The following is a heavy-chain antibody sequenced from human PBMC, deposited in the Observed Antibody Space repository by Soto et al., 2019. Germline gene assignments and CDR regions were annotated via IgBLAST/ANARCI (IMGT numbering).Heavy chain of an antibody. CDR1: GYTFTSYG. Sequence: ASVKVSCKASGYTFTSYGISWMRQAPGQGLEWMGWISAYNGNTNYAQKLQGRVTMTTDTSTSTAYMELRSLRSDDTAVYYCATYYDYVWGSYRYGDAFDIWGQGTMVTVSS. D-gene: IGHD3-16*02. CDR2: ISAYNGNT. V-gene: IGHV1-18*01. CDR3: ATYYDYVWGSYRYGDAFDI. J-gene: IGHJ3*02.